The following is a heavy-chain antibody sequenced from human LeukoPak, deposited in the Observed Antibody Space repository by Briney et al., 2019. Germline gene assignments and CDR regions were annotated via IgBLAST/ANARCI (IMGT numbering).Heavy chain of an antibody. V-gene: IGHV1-69*04. CDR1: GSTFSSYA. D-gene: IGHD3-22*01. CDR3: ASVGIVVVITGYYGMDV. Sequence: SVKVSCKASGSTFSSYAISWVRQAPGQGLEWMGRIIPILGIANYAQKFQGRVTITADKSTSTAYMELSSLRSEDTAVYYCASVGIVVVITGYYGMDVWGQGTTVTVSS. CDR2: IIPILGIA. J-gene: IGHJ6*02.